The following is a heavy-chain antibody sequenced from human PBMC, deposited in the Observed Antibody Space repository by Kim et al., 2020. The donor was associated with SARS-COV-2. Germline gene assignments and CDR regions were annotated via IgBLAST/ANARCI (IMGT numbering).Heavy chain of an antibody. CDR2: IYYSGST. CDR3: ATAYGSSPYYYYYGMDV. D-gene: IGHD3-10*01. CDR1: GGSISNNNYY. V-gene: IGHV4-39*02. Sequence: SETLSLTCSVSGGSISNNNYYWGWIRQPPGKGLEWIGSIYYSGSTYYNPSLKSRVTISVDTSKNLFSLRLTSVTAADTAVYYCATAYGSSPYYYYYGMDVWGQGTTVTVSS. J-gene: IGHJ6*02.